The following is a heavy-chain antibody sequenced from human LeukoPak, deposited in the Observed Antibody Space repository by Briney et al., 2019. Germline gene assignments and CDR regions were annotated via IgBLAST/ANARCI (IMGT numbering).Heavy chain of an antibody. CDR2: ISGSGDNT. CDR1: GFTVSGFA. J-gene: IGHJ6*01. V-gene: IGHV3-23*01. Sequence: GGSLRLSCAASGFTVSGFAMSWVRRTPGKGLELVSGISGSGDNTLYADSVKGRFTISRDNSKNTIYLEMNSLRAEDTAIYYCAKMKGHPLPKYYMDVWGQGTTVTVSS. CDR3: AKMKGHPLPKYYMDV. D-gene: IGHD1-26*01.